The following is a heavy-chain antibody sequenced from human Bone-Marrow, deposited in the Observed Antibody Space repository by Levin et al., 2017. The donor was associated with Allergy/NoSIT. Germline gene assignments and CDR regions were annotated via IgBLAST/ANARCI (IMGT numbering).Heavy chain of an antibody. D-gene: IGHD3-16*02. CDR1: GFTFRNYG. V-gene: IGHV3-30*18. CDR2: ISYDGTDK. CDR3: AKGGDDVWGNYPPTPLYYFDF. Sequence: PAGGSLRLSCAASGFTFRNYGMHWVRQAPGKGLEWVAVISYDGTDKYYVDSVKGRFTISRDNSKSTLYLQMNSLRAEDTAVYYCAKGGDDVWGNYPPTPLYYFDFWGQGTLVTVSS. J-gene: IGHJ4*02.